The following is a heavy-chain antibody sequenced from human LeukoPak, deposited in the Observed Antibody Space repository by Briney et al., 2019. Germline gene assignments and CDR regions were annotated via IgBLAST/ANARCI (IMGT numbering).Heavy chain of an antibody. CDR3: ARRAGAYSHPYDY. CDR2: ISSSGRTI. V-gene: IGHV3-11*01. Sequence: GGSLRLSCAASGFTFSDYYMSWIRQAPGKGLEGISYISSSGRTIYYADSVKGRFTISRDNAKNSLYLQMNSLRAEDTAVYYCARRAGAYSHPYDYWGQGTLVTVSS. D-gene: IGHD4/OR15-4a*01. J-gene: IGHJ4*02. CDR1: GFTFSDYY.